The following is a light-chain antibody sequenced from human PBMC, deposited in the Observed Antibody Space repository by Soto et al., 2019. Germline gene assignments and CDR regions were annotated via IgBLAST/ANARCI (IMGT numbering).Light chain of an antibody. J-gene: IGLJ1*01. CDR3: SSYTSSSTRV. CDR1: SSDVGDYNS. V-gene: IGLV2-14*01. CDR2: DVT. Sequence: QSVLTQPASVSGSPVQSIAISCTGTSSDVGDYNSVSWYQQHPGKAPKLMIYDVTNRPSGVSNRFSGSKSGNTASLTISGLQAEDEADYYCSSYTSSSTRVFGTGTKVTVL.